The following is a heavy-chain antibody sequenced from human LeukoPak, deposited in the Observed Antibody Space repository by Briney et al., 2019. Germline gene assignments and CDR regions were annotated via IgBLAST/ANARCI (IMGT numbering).Heavy chain of an antibody. J-gene: IGHJ4*02. CDR1: GGSFSGYY. CDR2: INHSGST. D-gene: IGHD3-22*01. CDR3: ARRRYDASGYYPSRGRYFDY. Sequence: KSSETLSLTCAVYGGSFSGYYWSWVRQPPEKGLEWIGEINHSGSTNYNPSPKSRVTISVDTSKNQFSLELTSVTAADTAVYYCARRRYDASGYYPSRGRYFDYWGQGTLVTVSS. V-gene: IGHV4-34*01.